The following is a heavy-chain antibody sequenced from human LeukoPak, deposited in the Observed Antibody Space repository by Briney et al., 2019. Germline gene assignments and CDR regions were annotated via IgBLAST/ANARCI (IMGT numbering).Heavy chain of an antibody. CDR1: GFSLSTSGVG. J-gene: IGHJ5*02. Sequence: KESGPTLVXPTQTLTLTCTFSGFSLSTSGVGVGWIRQPPGKALEWLALIYWNDDKRYSPSLKSRLTITKDTSKNQVVLTMTNMDPVDTATYYCAHSLKRMYYDFWSVNWFDPWGQGTLVTVSS. CDR2: IYWNDDK. CDR3: AHSLKRMYYDFWSVNWFDP. V-gene: IGHV2-5*01. D-gene: IGHD3-3*01.